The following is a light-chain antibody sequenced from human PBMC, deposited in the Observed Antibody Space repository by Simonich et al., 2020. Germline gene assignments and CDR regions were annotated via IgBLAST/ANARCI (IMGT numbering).Light chain of an antibody. Sequence: SYELTQPPSVSVSPGQTARITCSGDALPKQSAYWYQQKQGQAPVLVIYKDSERPSGIPERFSGSSSGTTVTLTISGVQAEDEADYYCQSADSSGTVVFGGGTKLTVL. CDR3: QSADSSGTVV. CDR1: ALPKQS. CDR2: KDS. V-gene: IGLV3-25*03. J-gene: IGLJ2*01.